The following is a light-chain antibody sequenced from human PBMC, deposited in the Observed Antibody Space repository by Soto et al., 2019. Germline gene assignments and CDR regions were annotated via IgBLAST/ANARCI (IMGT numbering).Light chain of an antibody. CDR2: EGT. J-gene: IGLJ1*01. CDR1: SSDVGTYYF. CDR3: CSYAGNNIFV. Sequence: QSALTQPASVSGSLGQSITISCTGSSSDVGTYYFVSWYQQHPGKVPKLMIYEGTKRPSGVSDRFSGSKSGNTASMTISGIQADDEANYDCCSYAGNNIFVFGTGTKVTVL. V-gene: IGLV2-23*01.